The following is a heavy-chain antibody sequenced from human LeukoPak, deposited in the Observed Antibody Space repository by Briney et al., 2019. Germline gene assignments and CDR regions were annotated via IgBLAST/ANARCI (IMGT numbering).Heavy chain of an antibody. CDR3: ARGVYYDSSGYYPYGY. J-gene: IGHJ4*02. D-gene: IGHD3-22*01. CDR2: IYHSGST. CDR1: GGSISSYY. V-gene: IGHV4-59*12. Sequence: SETLSLTCTVSGGSISSYYWSWIRQPPGKGLEWIGEIYHSGSTNYNPSLKSRVTISVDKSKDQFSLKLSSVTAADTAVYYCARGVYYDSSGYYPYGYWGQGTLVTVSS.